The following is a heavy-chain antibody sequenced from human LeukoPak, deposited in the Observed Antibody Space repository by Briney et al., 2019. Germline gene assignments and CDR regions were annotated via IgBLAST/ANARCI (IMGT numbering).Heavy chain of an antibody. CDR2: IYCSGST. Sequence: SETLSLTCTVSGGSISSYYWSWIRQPPGKGLEWIGYIYCSGSTDYNPSLKSRVTISVDTSKNQFSLKLNSVTAADTAVYYCASLTYGYFDYWGQGTLVTVSS. CDR3: ASLTYGYFDY. V-gene: IGHV4-59*08. D-gene: IGHD2-8*01. CDR1: GGSISSYY. J-gene: IGHJ4*02.